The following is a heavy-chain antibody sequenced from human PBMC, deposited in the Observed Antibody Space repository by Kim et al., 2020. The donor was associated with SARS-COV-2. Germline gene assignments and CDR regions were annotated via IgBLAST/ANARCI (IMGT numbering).Heavy chain of an antibody. D-gene: IGHD1-1*01. Sequence: YSDYAVAVKRRITIHPDTSKNQFSLQLNSVTPEDTAVYYCARVAWSSFDSWGQGTLVTVSS. CDR2: YS. CDR3: ARVAWSSFDS. V-gene: IGHV6-1*01. J-gene: IGHJ4*02.